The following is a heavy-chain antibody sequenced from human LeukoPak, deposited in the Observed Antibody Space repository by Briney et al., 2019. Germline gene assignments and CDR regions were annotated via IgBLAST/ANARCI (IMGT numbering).Heavy chain of an antibody. V-gene: IGHV3-23*01. CDR3: ARASKILTGYFDY. Sequence: GGTLRLSCAASGFTFSSYGMSWVRQAPGKGLEWVSAISGSGGSTYYADSVKGRFTISRDNAKNSLYLQMNSLRAEDTAVYYCARASKILTGYFDYWGQGTLVTVSS. CDR1: GFTFSSYG. CDR2: ISGSGGST. D-gene: IGHD3-9*01. J-gene: IGHJ4*01.